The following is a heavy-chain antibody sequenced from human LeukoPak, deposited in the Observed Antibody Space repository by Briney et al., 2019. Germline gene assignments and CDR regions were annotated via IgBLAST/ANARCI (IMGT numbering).Heavy chain of an antibody. CDR3: ARVCGRGDCNFDY. Sequence: GASVKVSCRASGYTFISYGFSWVRQAPGQGLEWMGWISTYNGYTNYAQKFQGRVTMTTDTSTSTAYMELRSLRSDDTAVYYCARVCGRGDCNFDYWGQGTLVTVSS. CDR2: ISTYNGYT. V-gene: IGHV1-18*01. J-gene: IGHJ4*02. CDR1: GYTFISYG. D-gene: IGHD2-21*02.